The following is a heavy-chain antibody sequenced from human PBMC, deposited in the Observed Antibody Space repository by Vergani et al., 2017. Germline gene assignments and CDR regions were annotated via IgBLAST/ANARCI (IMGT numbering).Heavy chain of an antibody. J-gene: IGHJ3*02. CDR1: GYSISRGYY. V-gene: IGHV4-38-2*02. D-gene: IGHD3-16*01. CDR3: ARQFWVSQGVGAFET. CDR2: VFPSGRA. Sequence: QVQLQESGPGLVKPSETLSLTCSVSGYSISRGYYWGWIRQPPGKGLEWIATVFPSGRAYYNPSLRRRVTISVETSKNQFSLWLTTLTAADTAVYYCARQFWVSQGVGAFETWGRGTEVSVSS.